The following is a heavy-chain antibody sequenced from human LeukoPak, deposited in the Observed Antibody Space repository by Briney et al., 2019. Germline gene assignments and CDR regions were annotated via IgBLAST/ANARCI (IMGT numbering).Heavy chain of an antibody. J-gene: IGHJ4*02. D-gene: IGHD2-2*01. V-gene: IGHV3-23*01. CDR2: ISGRGDST. CDR1: GFIFSSFA. CDR3: TKGLIVVVPAANRGGYFDY. Sequence: AGGSLRLSCEASGFIFSSFAMSWVRQAPGKGLEWVSAISGRGDSTFYADSVKGRFTISRDNSKNTVYLQMNNLRAEDTAVYYCTKGLIVVVPAANRGGYFDYWGQGTLVTVSS.